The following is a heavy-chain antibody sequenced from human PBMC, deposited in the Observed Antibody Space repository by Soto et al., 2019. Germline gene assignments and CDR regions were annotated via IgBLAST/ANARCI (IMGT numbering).Heavy chain of an antibody. CDR3: ARDYCSGGSCYFDY. J-gene: IGHJ4*02. V-gene: IGHV4-30-4*01. D-gene: IGHD2-15*01. CDR2: IYYSGST. CDR1: GGSISSGDYY. Sequence: SETLSLTCTVSGGSISSGDYYWSWIRQPPGKGLEWIGYIYYSGSTYYNPSLKSRVTISVDTSKNQFSLKLSSVTAADTAVYYCARDYCSGGSCYFDYWGQGTLVTVSS.